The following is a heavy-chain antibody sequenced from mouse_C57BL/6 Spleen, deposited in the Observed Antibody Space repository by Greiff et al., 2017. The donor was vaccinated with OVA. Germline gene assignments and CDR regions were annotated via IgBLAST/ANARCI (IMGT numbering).Heavy chain of an antibody. CDR2: ISRASSNT. D-gene: IGHD1-1*01. CDR3: ASPVIYYGSTYAMEY. V-gene: IGHV5-17*01. J-gene: IGHJ4*01. CDR1: GFTFSDYG. Sequence: DVKLQEPGGGLVKPGGSLKLSCAASGFTFSDYGMHWVRQAPVKGLEWVAYISRASSNTYYADKVKGQFTISRDNAKNTPFLQMTSLMSEDTAMYYCASPVIYYGSTYAMEYWGQGTSVTVAS.